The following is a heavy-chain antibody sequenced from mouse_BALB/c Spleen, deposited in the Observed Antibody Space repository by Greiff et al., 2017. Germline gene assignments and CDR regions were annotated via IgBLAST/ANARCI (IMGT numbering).Heavy chain of an antibody. Sequence: VMLVESGAELVRPGTSVKVSCKASGYAFTNYLIEWVKQRPGQGLEWIGVINPGSGGTNYNEKFKGKATLTADKSSSTAYMQLSSLTSDDSAVYFCARGGYYGLAMDYWGQGTSVTVSS. J-gene: IGHJ4*01. D-gene: IGHD2-3*01. CDR1: GYAFTNYL. V-gene: IGHV1-54*03. CDR2: INPGSGGT. CDR3: ARGGYYGLAMDY.